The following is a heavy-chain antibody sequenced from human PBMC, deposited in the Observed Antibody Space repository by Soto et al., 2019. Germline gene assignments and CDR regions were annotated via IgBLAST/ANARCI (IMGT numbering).Heavy chain of an antibody. CDR3: ATGGPAY. CDR1: GFTFSSYA. J-gene: IGHJ4*02. Sequence: EVQLLESGGGLVQPGGSLRLSCAASGFTFSSYAMSWLRQSPGNGLEWGSAISGSGGSTYYADSVKARFTISRYNSKNTLYLQMNSLRDEDTSVYYCATGGPAYWGQGTLVTVSS. V-gene: IGHV3-23*01. CDR2: ISGSGGST.